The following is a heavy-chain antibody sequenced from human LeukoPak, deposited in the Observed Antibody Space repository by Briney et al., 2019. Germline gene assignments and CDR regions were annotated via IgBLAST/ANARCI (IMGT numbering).Heavy chain of an antibody. J-gene: IGHJ5*02. CDR1: GFTFSSYA. CDR2: ISSSSSYI. D-gene: IGHD3-3*01. Sequence: PGGSLRLSCAASGFTFSSYAMHWVRQAPGKGLEWVSSISSSSSYIYYADSVKGRFTISRDNAKNSLYLQMNSLRAEDTAVYYCARDATDFWSGYYNWFDPWGQGTLVTVSS. CDR3: ARDATDFWSGYYNWFDP. V-gene: IGHV3-21*01.